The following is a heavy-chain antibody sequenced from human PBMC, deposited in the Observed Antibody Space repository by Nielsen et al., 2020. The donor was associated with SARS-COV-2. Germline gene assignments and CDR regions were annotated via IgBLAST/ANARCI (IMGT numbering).Heavy chain of an antibody. CDR1: GGTFSRPN. J-gene: IGHJ4*02. Sequence: SVKVSCKASGGTFSRPNISWVRQAPGQGLEWMGRIIPILGLTNYAQRFQGRITITADKSTSTAYMELSSLRSEDTAVYYCAREPGTGDLDQWGQGTLVTVSS. CDR3: AREPGTGDLDQ. CDR2: IIPILGLT. V-gene: IGHV1-69*04. D-gene: IGHD3/OR15-3a*01.